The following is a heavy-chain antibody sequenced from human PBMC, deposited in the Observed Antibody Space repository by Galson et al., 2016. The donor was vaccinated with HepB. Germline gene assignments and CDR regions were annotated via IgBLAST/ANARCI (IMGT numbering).Heavy chain of an antibody. V-gene: IGHV5-51*01. CDR3: ARQIYPGYVPHVDY. Sequence: QSGAEVKKPGESLKISCKGFGNSLTSHWIGWVRQMPGKGLEWMGSIYLGDSDTRYSPSFQGQVTISADKSISTAYLQWSSLKASDTAMYYCARQIYPGYVPHVDYWGQGTMVTVSS. CDR1: GNSLTSHW. D-gene: IGHD2-2*01. CDR2: IYLGDSDT. J-gene: IGHJ4*02.